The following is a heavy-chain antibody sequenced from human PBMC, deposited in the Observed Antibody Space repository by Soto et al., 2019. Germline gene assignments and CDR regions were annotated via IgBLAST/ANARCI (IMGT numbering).Heavy chain of an antibody. CDR1: GGAISSSSW. D-gene: IGHD5-18*01. V-gene: IGHV4-4*02. CDR2: IYHDGNT. CDR3: ARAYSYGLFDS. J-gene: IGHJ4*02. Sequence: QVQLQESGPGLVKPSGTLSLTCAVSGGAISSSSWWSWVRQPPGKGLEWIGEIYHDGNTNYNPSLKSRVTVSLDKSKNQFSLKLSSVTAADTAVYYCARAYSYGLFDSWGQGTLVPVSS.